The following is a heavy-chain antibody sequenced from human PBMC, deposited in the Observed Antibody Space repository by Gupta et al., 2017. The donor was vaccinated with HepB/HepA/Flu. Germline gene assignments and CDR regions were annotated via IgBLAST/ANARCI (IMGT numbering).Heavy chain of an antibody. CDR3: AKDPLVGATTGGYFPH. V-gene: IGHV3-23*01. J-gene: IGHJ1*01. Sequence: EVQLLESGGGLARPGGSLSLSCEVSGFTFSSYAMSWVRQAAGKGLEWVSAISGSGGTSTHYADSVKGRFIISRDNSKNTVSLQMNSMRAEDTAVYYCAKDPLVGATTGGYFPHWGQGTLVTVSS. CDR2: ISGSGGTST. CDR1: GFTFSSYA. D-gene: IGHD1-26*01.